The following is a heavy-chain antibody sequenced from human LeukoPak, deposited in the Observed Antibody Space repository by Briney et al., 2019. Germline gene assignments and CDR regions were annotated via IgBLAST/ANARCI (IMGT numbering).Heavy chain of an antibody. CDR1: GFTFSSYA. Sequence: GGSLRLSCAASGFTFSSYAMSWVRQAPGKGLEWVSAISGSGGSTYYADSVKGRFTISRDNSKNTLYLQMNSLRAEDTAVYYCAKGTYYYDSSGYCPNDYWGRGTLVTVSS. CDR2: ISGSGGST. CDR3: AKGTYYYDSSGYCPNDY. D-gene: IGHD3-22*01. V-gene: IGHV3-23*01. J-gene: IGHJ4*02.